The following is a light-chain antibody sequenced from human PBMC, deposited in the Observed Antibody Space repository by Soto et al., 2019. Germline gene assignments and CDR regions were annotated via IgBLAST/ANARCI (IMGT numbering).Light chain of an antibody. V-gene: IGKV3-15*01. Sequence: EVLMTQSPATLSVSPGERATLSCRASENVYNKVAWYQQKPGQAPRLLIYGASTRANDIPARFSGSGSGTEYTLTISSLQSEDFAVYYCQHYNDWRWTFGQGTKVEIK. CDR2: GAS. CDR1: ENVYNK. J-gene: IGKJ1*01. CDR3: QHYNDWRWT.